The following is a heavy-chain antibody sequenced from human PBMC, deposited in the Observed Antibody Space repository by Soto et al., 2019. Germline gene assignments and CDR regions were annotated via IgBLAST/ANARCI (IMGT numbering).Heavy chain of an antibody. D-gene: IGHD1-26*01. Sequence: ASVKVSCKASGCTFTGHYIHWVRQAPEQGPEWMGEIGPESGATRYAQKFQGRVTMTKDTSISTVYMELNNLRPDDTAVYYCGRGRSGQIVVFYWGQGTPVTVSS. J-gene: IGHJ4*02. CDR1: GCTFTGHY. CDR3: GRGRSGQIVVFY. V-gene: IGHV1-2*02. CDR2: IGPESGAT.